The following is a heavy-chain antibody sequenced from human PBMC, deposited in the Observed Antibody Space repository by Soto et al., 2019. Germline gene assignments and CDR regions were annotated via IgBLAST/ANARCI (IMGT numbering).Heavy chain of an antibody. D-gene: IGHD2-21*02. J-gene: IGHJ6*02. V-gene: IGHV1-69*12. CDR3: ARQGDPGGYYYYGMDV. CDR2: IIPIFGTA. CDR1: GGTFSSYA. Sequence: QVQLVQSGAEVKKPGSSVKVSCKASGGTFSSYAISWVRQAPGQGLEWMGGIIPIFGTADYAQKFQGRVTITADESTSTADMELSSLRSEDTAVYYCARQGDPGGYYYYGMDVWGQGPTVTVSS.